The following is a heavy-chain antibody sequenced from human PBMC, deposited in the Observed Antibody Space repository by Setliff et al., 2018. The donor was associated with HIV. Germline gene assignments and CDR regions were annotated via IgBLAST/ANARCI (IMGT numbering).Heavy chain of an antibody. CDR2: IYYSGST. V-gene: IGHV4-39*07. J-gene: IGHJ3*02. CDR3: ARAIRLLSRGSGSHHAFDI. Sequence: PSETLSLTCTASGGSISSSSYYWGWIRQPPGKGLEWIGSIYYSGSTYYNPSLKSRVTISVDTSKNQFSLKLSSVTAADTAVYYCARAIRLLSRGSGSHHAFDIWGQGTMVTV. CDR1: GGSISSSSYY. D-gene: IGHD3-10*01.